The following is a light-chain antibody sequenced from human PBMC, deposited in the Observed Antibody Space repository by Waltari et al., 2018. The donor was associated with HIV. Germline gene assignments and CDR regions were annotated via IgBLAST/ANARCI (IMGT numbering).Light chain of an antibody. CDR3: CSYAGSYTHVV. V-gene: IGLV3-21*02. Sequence: SYALTQPSSVSVAPGQTARITCGGSKIGSKSVHWYQQKPGQAPVLVVYDDSDRPSGIPERFSGSNSGDTATLTISGLQAEDEADYYCCSYAGSYTHVVFGGGTKLTVL. CDR2: DDS. J-gene: IGLJ2*01. CDR1: KIGSKS.